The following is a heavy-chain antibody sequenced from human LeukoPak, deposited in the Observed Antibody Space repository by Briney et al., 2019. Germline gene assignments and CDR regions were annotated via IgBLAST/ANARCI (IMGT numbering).Heavy chain of an antibody. CDR1: GFTFSSYS. CDR2: ISSSSSYI. Sequence: GGSLRLSCAASGFTFSSYSMNWVRQAPGKGLEWVSSISSSSSYIYYADSVKGRFTISRDNAKNSLYLQMNSLRAEDTAVYYCARSAKVIVVVPAAINWGQGTLVTVSS. D-gene: IGHD2-2*01. J-gene: IGHJ4*02. V-gene: IGHV3-21*01. CDR3: ARSAKVIVVVPAAIN.